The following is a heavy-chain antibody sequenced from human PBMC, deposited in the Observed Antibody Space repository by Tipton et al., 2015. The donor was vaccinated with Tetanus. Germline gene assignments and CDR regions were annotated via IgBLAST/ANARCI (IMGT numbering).Heavy chain of an antibody. J-gene: IGHJ4*02. Sequence: SLRLSCAASGFTFSSYWMTWVRQAPGKGLEWVANINQHGSEKYYVDSVKGRFSISRDNAKKSLYLQMNSLRAEDTAVYYCARFHSSDYWGQGTQVTVSS. CDR3: ARFHSSDY. CDR2: INQHGSEK. V-gene: IGHV3-7*01. D-gene: IGHD4-11*01. CDR1: GFTFSSYW.